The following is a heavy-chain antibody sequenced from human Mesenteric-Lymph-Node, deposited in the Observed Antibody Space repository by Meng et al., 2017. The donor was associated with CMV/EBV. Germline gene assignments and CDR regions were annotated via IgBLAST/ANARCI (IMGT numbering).Heavy chain of an antibody. CDR2: IYTTGST. J-gene: IGHJ4*02. V-gene: IGHV4-61*02. Sequence: QVQLQESGPGLVKPSQTLSPTCTVSGDSISSGNNYWSWIRQPAGKGLEWIGRIYTTGSTSYNPSLKSRVTISVDTSKNQFSLTFRSVTAADTAVYYCARHSALLVTNFDYWGQGTLVTVSS. CDR1: GDSISSGNNY. D-gene: IGHD5-18*01. CDR3: ARHSALLVTNFDY.